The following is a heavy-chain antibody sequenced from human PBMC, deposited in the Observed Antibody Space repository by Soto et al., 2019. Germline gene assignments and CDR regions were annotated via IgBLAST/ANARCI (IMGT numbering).Heavy chain of an antibody. Sequence: EVQLVESGGGLVQPGGSLRLSCAASGFSFSNYSMNWVRQAPGKGLEWVSYITSTSGTIYYADSVKGRFTTSRDNAKNSLYQQMNSLRDEDTAVYYCARLPKGTTVTSWGRGTLVTVSS. CDR1: GFSFSNYS. CDR3: ARLPKGTTVTS. J-gene: IGHJ4*02. V-gene: IGHV3-48*02. CDR2: ITSTSGTI. D-gene: IGHD4-17*01.